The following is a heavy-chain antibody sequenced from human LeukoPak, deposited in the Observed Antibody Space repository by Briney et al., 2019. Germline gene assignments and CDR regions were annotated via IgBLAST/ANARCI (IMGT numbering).Heavy chain of an antibody. J-gene: IGHJ4*02. D-gene: IGHD1-26*01. CDR3: ARRFRVATTLVYDY. CDR2: IYHSGST. CDR1: GYSISSGYY. Sequence: PSETLSLTCAVSGYSISSGYYWGWIRQPPGKGLEWIGSIYHSGSTYYNPSLKSRVTISVDTSKNQFSLKLSSVTAADTAVYYCARRFRVATTLVYDYWGQGTLVTVSS. V-gene: IGHV4-38-2*01.